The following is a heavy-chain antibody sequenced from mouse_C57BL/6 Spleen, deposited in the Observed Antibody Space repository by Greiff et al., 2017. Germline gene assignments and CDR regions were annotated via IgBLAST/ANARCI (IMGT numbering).Heavy chain of an antibody. Sequence: VQLQQSGAELARPGASVKMSCTASGYTFTSYTMHWVKQRPGQGLEWIGYINPSSGYTKYNQKFKDKDTLTADKSSSPAYMQLSSLTSEDSAVYYCAREEDLYDYYLWFAYWGQGTLVTVSA. J-gene: IGHJ3*01. D-gene: IGHD2-4*01. CDR3: AREEDLYDYYLWFAY. V-gene: IGHV1-4*01. CDR1: GYTFTSYT. CDR2: INPSSGYT.